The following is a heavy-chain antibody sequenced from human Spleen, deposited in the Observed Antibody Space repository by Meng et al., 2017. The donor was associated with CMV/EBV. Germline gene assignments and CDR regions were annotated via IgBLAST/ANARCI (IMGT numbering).Heavy chain of an antibody. CDR2: ISGGGGST. CDR1: GVTFISDA. D-gene: IGHD6-6*01. CDR3: AKGQLGSQFFDY. J-gene: IGHJ4*02. Sequence: CAACGVTFISDARRWVRQAPGKGVEWVSSISGGGGSTYYADSVKGRFTISRDNSKNTLCLHMNSLRAEDTAVYYCAKGQLGSQFFDYWGQGTLVTVSS. V-gene: IGHV3-23*01.